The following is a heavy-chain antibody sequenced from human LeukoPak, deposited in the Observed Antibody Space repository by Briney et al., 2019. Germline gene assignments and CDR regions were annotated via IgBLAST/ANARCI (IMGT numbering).Heavy chain of an antibody. J-gene: IGHJ4*02. CDR2: IYYSGST. CDR1: GGSISSSSYY. Sequence: PSETLSLTCTVSGGSISSSSYYWGWIRQPPGKGLEWIGSIYYSGSTYYNPSLKSRVTISVDTSKNQFSLKLSSVTAADTAVYYCATLCITMVRGFSAQDYWGQGTLVTVSS. V-gene: IGHV4-39*01. D-gene: IGHD3-10*01. CDR3: ATLCITMVRGFSAQDY.